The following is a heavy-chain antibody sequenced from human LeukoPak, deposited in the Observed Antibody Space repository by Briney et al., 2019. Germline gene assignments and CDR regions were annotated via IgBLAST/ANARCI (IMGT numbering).Heavy chain of an antibody. J-gene: IGHJ6*03. CDR1: GGSISTYY. Sequence: SETLSLTCTVSGGSISTYYWNWVRQPPGKGLGWIGCIYYSGSTNYNPSLKSRVTISVDTSKNQFSLKLSSVTAADTAVYYCARVRSGYDYYYYYMDVWGKGTTVTVSS. CDR2: IYYSGST. V-gene: IGHV4-59*01. CDR3: ARVRSGYDYYYYYMDV. D-gene: IGHD5-12*01.